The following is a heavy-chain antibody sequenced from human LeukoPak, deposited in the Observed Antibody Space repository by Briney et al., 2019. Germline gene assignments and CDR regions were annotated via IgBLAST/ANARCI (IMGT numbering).Heavy chain of an antibody. V-gene: IGHV3-49*04. Sequence: GRSLRLSCSTSGFTFGDYAMSWVRQAPGKGLEWVGSIQAKAYGGATKYAASVNGRFSISRDDSQSIANLQMNDLKTEDTAVYYCTRAPHPRCSSSGCYLDYWGQGTLVTVSS. J-gene: IGHJ4*02. CDR2: IQAKAYGGAT. CDR1: GFTFGDYA. D-gene: IGHD2-2*01. CDR3: TRAPHPRCSSSGCYLDY.